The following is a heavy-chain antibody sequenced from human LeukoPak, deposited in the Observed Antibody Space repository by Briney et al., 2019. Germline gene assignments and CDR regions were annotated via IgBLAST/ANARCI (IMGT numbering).Heavy chain of an antibody. CDR2: ISGSGGST. D-gene: IGHD2-2*02. Sequence: PGGSLRLSCAASGFTLSNHWMTWVRQAPGKGLEWVSAISGSGGSTYYADSVKGRFTISRDNSKNTLYLQMNSLRAEDTAVYYCAKPAVVPAAINAFDIWGHGTMVTVSS. CDR3: AKPAVVPAAINAFDI. CDR1: GFTLSNHW. J-gene: IGHJ3*02. V-gene: IGHV3-23*01.